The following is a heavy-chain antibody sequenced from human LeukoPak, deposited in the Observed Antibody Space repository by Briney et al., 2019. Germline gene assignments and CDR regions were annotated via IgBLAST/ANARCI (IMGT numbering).Heavy chain of an antibody. Sequence: GGSLRLSCAASGFTFSSYAMSWVRQAPGKGLEWVSAISGSGGSTYYADSVKGRFTLSRDNSKNTLYLQMNSLRAEDTAVYYCAKPEGSGDRPALFDYWGQGTLVTVSS. CDR3: AKPEGSGDRPALFDY. V-gene: IGHV3-23*01. D-gene: IGHD1-1*01. J-gene: IGHJ4*02. CDR1: GFTFSSYA. CDR2: ISGSGGST.